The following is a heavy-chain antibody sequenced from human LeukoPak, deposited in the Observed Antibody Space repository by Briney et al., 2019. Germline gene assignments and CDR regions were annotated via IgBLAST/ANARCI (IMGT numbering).Heavy chain of an antibody. V-gene: IGHV4-39*07. CDR2: IYYSGTT. Sequence: SETLSLTCTVSGGSISRDTNYWGWIRQPPGKGLEWIGSIYYSGTTYYNPSLKSRVTISVDTSKNQFSLKLSSVTAADTAVYYCARGPYCSGGSCYSSYYYYYMDVWGKGTTVTVSS. J-gene: IGHJ6*03. CDR3: ARGPYCSGGSCYSSYYYYYMDV. CDR1: GGSISRDTNY. D-gene: IGHD2-15*01.